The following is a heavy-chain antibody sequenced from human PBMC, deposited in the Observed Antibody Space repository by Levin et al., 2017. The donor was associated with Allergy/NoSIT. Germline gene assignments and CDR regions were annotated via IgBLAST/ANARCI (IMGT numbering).Heavy chain of an antibody. CDR1: GFTFTNAW. V-gene: IGHV3-15*01. J-gene: IGHJ4*02. CDR3: TVAYYYESSGYGV. Sequence: LSLPCAASGFTFTNAWMSWVRQAPGKGLEWVGRIKSKTDGGTTDYAAPVKGRFTISRDDSKNTLYLQINSLKAEDTAVYYCTVAYYYESSGYGVWGQGTRVTVSS. D-gene: IGHD3-22*01. CDR2: IKSKTDGGTT.